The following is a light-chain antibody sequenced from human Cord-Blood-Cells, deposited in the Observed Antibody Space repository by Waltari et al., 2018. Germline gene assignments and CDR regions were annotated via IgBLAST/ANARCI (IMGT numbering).Light chain of an antibody. CDR1: SSDVGGYNY. Sequence: QSALTQPASVSGSPGQSITISCTGTSSDVGGYNYVSWYQQHPGKAPQLMIYDVSNRPSGVSNRFSGSKSGNTASLTFSGLQAEDEADYYCSSYTSSSTLVFGGGTKLTVL. V-gene: IGLV2-14*01. CDR2: DVS. CDR3: SSYTSSSTLV. J-gene: IGLJ2*01.